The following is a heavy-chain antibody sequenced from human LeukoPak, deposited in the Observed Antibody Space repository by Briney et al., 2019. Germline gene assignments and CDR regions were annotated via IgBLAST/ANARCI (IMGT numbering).Heavy chain of an antibody. D-gene: IGHD2-21*01. CDR1: GGSISSYY. CDR3: ARAAHLLVAPQDY. Sequence: TSETLSLTCTVSGGSISSYYWSWIRQPPGKGLEWIGYIYYRGSTNYNPSLKSRVTISVDTSKNQFSLKLNSVTAADTAVYYCARAAHLLVAPQDYWGQGTLVTVSS. J-gene: IGHJ4*02. V-gene: IGHV4-59*01. CDR2: IYYRGST.